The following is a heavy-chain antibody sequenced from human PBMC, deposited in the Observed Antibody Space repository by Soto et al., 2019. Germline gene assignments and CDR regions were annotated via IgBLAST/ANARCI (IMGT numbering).Heavy chain of an antibody. CDR1: GGTFSSYA. CDR2: IIPIFGTA. CDR3: ARAPGYSGSYPPGGAFDI. Sequence: VQLVQSGAEVKKPGSSVKVSCKASGGTFSSYAISWVRQAPGQGLEWMGGIIPIFGTANYAQKFQGRVTITADESTSTAYMELSSLRSEDTAVYYCARAPGYSGSYPPGGAFDIWGQGTMVTVSS. D-gene: IGHD1-26*01. V-gene: IGHV1-69*01. J-gene: IGHJ3*02.